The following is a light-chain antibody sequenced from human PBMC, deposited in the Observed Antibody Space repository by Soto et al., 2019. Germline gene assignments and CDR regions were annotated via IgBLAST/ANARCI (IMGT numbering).Light chain of an antibody. CDR2: TAS. Sequence: IQMTQSPSSVSASVGDRVSITWRASQDINSWLAWYQQKPGKAPKLLVSTASTLQSGVPSRFSGSGSGTDFTLTISSLQPEDFATYYCQQTNSFPRTFGQGTKVEI. V-gene: IGKV1-12*01. CDR1: QDINSW. J-gene: IGKJ1*01. CDR3: QQTNSFPRT.